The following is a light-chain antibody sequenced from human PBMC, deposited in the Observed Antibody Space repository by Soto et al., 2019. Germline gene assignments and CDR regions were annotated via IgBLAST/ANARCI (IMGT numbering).Light chain of an antibody. CDR2: EVS. CDR1: TTDVGAYNY. Sequence: QSVLTQPASVPGPPGQSITISCTGSTTDVGAYNYVSWYQVHPGKAPKLLIFEVSNRPSGVSDRFSASKSGNTASLTISGLQAEDEGDYYCSSFASSSTPYVFATGTKVTVL. J-gene: IGLJ1*01. V-gene: IGLV2-14*01. CDR3: SSFASSSTPYV.